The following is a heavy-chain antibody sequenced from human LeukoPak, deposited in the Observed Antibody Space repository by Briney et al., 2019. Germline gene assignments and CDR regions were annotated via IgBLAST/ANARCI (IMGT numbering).Heavy chain of an antibody. Sequence: GGSLRLSCTASGFTFGDYPLSWVRQAPGKGLEWVGFIRRQTAGGAPEYAASVKGRFTISRDDSVSIAYLQLNSLTTEDTGVYYCTGEYSGSSAYWGQGTLLTVSS. V-gene: IGHV3-49*04. D-gene: IGHD2-15*01. CDR3: TGEYSGSSAY. CDR2: IRRQTAGGAP. CDR1: GFTFGDYP. J-gene: IGHJ4*02.